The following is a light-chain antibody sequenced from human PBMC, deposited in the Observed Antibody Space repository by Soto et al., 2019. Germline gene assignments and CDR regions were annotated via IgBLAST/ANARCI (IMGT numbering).Light chain of an antibody. Sequence: DIQITQSPSSLSASIGDRVTITCRASQNIGSFLNWYQQKPGEAPRLLVYSAFRIQSGVPSRFNASGSGTDFTLSISSLQPEDFSTYYCQKGSTTPITCGLGTRREIK. CDR1: QNIGSF. J-gene: IGKJ5*01. CDR3: QKGSTTPIT. CDR2: SAF. V-gene: IGKV1-39*01.